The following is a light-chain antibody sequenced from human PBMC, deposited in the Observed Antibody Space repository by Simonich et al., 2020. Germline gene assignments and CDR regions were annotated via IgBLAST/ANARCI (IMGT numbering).Light chain of an antibody. CDR1: SSDVGGYNY. V-gene: IGLV2-8*01. CDR3: SSYAGSNNLV. Sequence: QSALTQPPSASGSPGQSVTIPCTGTSSDVGGYNYVSWYPQHPGKAPKLMFYEVSKRPSGVPDRFSGSKSGNTASLTVSGLQAEDEADYYCSSYAGSNNLVFGGGTKLTVL. J-gene: IGLJ2*01. CDR2: EVS.